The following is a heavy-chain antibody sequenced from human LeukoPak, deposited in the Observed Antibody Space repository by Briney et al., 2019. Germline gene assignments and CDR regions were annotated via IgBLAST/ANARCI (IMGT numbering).Heavy chain of an antibody. CDR3: ARDPAYYYDSSGYYLDY. Sequence: GGSLRLSCAASGFTFSSYWMSWVCQAPGKGLEWVANIKQDGSEKYYVDSVKGRFTISRDNAKNSLYLQMNSLRAEDTAVYYCARDPAYYYDSSGYYLDYWGQGTLVTVSS. V-gene: IGHV3-7*01. J-gene: IGHJ4*02. CDR2: IKQDGSEK. D-gene: IGHD3-22*01. CDR1: GFTFSSYW.